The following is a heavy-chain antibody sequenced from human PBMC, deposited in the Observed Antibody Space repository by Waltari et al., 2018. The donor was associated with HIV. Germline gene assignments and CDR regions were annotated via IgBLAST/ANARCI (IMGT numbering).Heavy chain of an antibody. V-gene: IGHV1-46*03. CDR2: INPSGFTT. D-gene: IGHD6-19*01. J-gene: IGHJ3*01. CDR1: GYTFGTYQ. Sequence: QLPLVQSGAEVKKPCAAMRGSCQAAGYTFGTYQLHWVRQAPGQGFEWMGIINPSGFTTNYAKKFQGRFTMTSDTPTSTVYMELSSLTSEDTAVYYCTRSSDWYNGFDVWGQGTMVTVSS. CDR3: TRSSDWYNGFDV.